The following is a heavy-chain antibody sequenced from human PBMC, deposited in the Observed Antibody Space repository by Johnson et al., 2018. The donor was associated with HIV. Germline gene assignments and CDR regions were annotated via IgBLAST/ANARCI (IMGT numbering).Heavy chain of an antibody. J-gene: IGHJ3*02. D-gene: IGHD6-19*01. V-gene: IGHV3-30*04. Sequence: QVQLVESGGGLIQPGGSLRLSCAASGFTFSTFTMHWVRQAPGKGLEWVAVISYNEGYTHYADSVKGRFTISRDNSKNTLYLQMNSLRAEDTAVYYCARAGAVGFDAFDIWGQGTMVTVSS. CDR1: GFTFSTFT. CDR3: ARAGAVGFDAFDI. CDR2: ISYNEGYT.